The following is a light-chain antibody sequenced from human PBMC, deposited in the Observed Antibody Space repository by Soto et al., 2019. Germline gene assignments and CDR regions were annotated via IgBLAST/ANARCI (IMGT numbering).Light chain of an antibody. CDR2: GNS. Sequence: QSVLTQPPSVSGAPGQRVTISCTGSSSNIGAGYDVHWYQQLPGTAPKLLIYGNSNRPSGVPDRFSGSKSGTSASLAITGLRAEDGADYYCQSYDSSLGGWVFGGGTKLTVL. CDR3: QSYDSSLGGWV. CDR1: SSNIGAGYD. V-gene: IGLV1-40*01. J-gene: IGLJ3*02.